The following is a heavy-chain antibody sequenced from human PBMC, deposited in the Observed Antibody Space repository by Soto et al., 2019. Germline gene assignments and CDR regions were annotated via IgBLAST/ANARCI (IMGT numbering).Heavy chain of an antibody. Sequence: EVQLLESGGGLVRPGESLRLSCTASGFSFNNYAMHWVRQAPGKGLEWVSLISDTGGGAYNADSVQGRFTISRDNSKNTLYLQMNSLRAEDTAVYYCAKEMPMDGSTFDYWGQGTLVTVSS. CDR3: AKEMPMDGSTFDY. CDR2: ISDTGGGA. D-gene: IGHD2-2*01. J-gene: IGHJ4*02. CDR1: GFSFNNYA. V-gene: IGHV3-23*01.